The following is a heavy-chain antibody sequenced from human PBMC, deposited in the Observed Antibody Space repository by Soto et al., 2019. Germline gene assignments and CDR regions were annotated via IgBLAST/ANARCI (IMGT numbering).Heavy chain of an antibody. CDR2: IWYDGTTK. CDR1: GFSLSGYG. V-gene: IGHV3-33*01. Sequence: QVQLVESGGGVVQPGRSLRLSCEVSGFSLSGYGMHWVRQAPGKGLEWVAVIWYDGTTKNYADSVKGRFTISRDSSKNTVNLQMDSLKVEDTAVYYCARDVDRTSHLNWFDPWGQGVMVTVSS. D-gene: IGHD5-12*01. CDR3: ARDVDRTSHLNWFDP. J-gene: IGHJ5*02.